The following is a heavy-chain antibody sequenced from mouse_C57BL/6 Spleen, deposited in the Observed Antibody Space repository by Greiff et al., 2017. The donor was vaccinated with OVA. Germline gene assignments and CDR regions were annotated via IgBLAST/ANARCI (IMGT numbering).Heavy chain of an antibody. CDR3: TRIGYYGLEGYFDV. Sequence: QVQLQQSGAELVRPGASVTLSCKASGYTFTDYEMHWVKQTPVHGLEWIGAIDPETGGTAYNQKFKGKAILTADKSSSTAYMELRSLTSEDSAVYYCTRIGYYGLEGYFDVWGTGTTVTVSS. J-gene: IGHJ1*03. D-gene: IGHD1-1*01. V-gene: IGHV1-15*01. CDR2: IDPETGGT. CDR1: GYTFTDYE.